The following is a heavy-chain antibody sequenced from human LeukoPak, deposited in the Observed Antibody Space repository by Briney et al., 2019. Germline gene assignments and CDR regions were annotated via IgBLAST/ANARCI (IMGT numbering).Heavy chain of an antibody. CDR1: GVSFNNYY. J-gene: IGHJ4*02. V-gene: IGHV4-34*01. Sequence: SETPSLTCAVSGVSFNNYYWSWVRQTPGKGLEWIGEINHSGYTNDSPSLKSRVTLSIDTSRKQFSLNLRSVTVADTGIYYCTRMTTGHDYWGQGTLVTVSS. CDR2: INHSGYT. CDR3: TRMTTGHDY. D-gene: IGHD4-17*01.